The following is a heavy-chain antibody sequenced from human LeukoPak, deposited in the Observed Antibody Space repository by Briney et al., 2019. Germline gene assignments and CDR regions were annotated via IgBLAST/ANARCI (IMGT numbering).Heavy chain of an antibody. Sequence: GGSLRLSCAASGFTFSSYWMHWVRQAPGKGLVWVSRINSDGSSTSYADSVKGRFTISRDNAKNTLYLQMNSLRAEDTAVYYCARDVVVVPAAQKAYYYYYMDVWGKGTTVTVSS. CDR3: ARDVVVVPAAQKAYYYYYMDV. D-gene: IGHD2-2*01. J-gene: IGHJ6*03. CDR1: GFTFSSYW. V-gene: IGHV3-74*01. CDR2: INSDGSST.